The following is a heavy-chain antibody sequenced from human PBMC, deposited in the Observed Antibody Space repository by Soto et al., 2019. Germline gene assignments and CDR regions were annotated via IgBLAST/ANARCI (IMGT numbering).Heavy chain of an antibody. CDR1: GDSISSNNNY. CDR2: ISYSGTT. Sequence: SETLSLTCTVSGDSISSNNNYWSWIRQPPGEGLEWIVFISYSGTTSYSPSLKSRVAISLDTSKNQFSLSLSSVTAADTAVYYCARSAGYSSGWYSQYYYYYGMDVWGQGTTVTSP. D-gene: IGHD6-19*01. J-gene: IGHJ6*02. CDR3: ARSAGYSSGWYSQYYYYYGMDV. V-gene: IGHV4-30-4*01.